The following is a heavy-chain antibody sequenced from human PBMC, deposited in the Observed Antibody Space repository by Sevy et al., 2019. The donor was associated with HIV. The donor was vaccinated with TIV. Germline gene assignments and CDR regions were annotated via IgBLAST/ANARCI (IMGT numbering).Heavy chain of an antibody. CDR3: ARRIAVAGTPEYFQH. CDR1: GFTFGSYS. D-gene: IGHD6-19*01. Sequence: GGSLRLSCAASGFTFGSYSMNWVRQAPGKGLEWVSYISSSSSTIYYADSVKGRFTISRDNAKNSLYLQMNSLRAEDTAVYYCARRIAVAGTPEYFQHWGQGTLVTVSS. CDR2: ISSSSSTI. J-gene: IGHJ1*01. V-gene: IGHV3-48*01.